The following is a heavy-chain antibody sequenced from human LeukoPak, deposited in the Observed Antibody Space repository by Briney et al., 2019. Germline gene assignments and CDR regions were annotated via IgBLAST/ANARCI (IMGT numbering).Heavy chain of an antibody. Sequence: SETLSLTCTVSGGSISSGNCYWSWIRQPAGKGLEYIGRIYTSGSTNYNPSLKSRVTISLDTSKNQFSLKLSSVTAADTAVYYCARDSYCSGGSCYYPGFDPWGQGTLVTVSS. J-gene: IGHJ5*02. V-gene: IGHV4-61*02. CDR3: ARDSYCSGGSCYYPGFDP. D-gene: IGHD2-15*01. CDR2: IYTSGST. CDR1: GGSISSGNCY.